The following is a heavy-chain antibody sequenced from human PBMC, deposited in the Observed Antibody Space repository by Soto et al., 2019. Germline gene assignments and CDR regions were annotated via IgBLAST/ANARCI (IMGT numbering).Heavy chain of an antibody. J-gene: IGHJ3*02. D-gene: IGHD6-6*01. Sequence: EVPLVESGGGLVQPGRSLRLSCAASGFTFDDYAMHWVRQAPGKGLEWVSGISWNSGSIGYADSVKGRFTISRDNAKNSLYLQMNSLRAEDTALYYCAKDISSSSNAFDIWGQGTMVTVSS. CDR1: GFTFDDYA. V-gene: IGHV3-9*01. CDR3: AKDISSSSNAFDI. CDR2: ISWNSGSI.